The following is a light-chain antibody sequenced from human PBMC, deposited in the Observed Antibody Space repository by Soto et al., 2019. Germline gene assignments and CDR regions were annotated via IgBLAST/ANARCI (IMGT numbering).Light chain of an antibody. CDR2: YDS. V-gene: IGLV3-21*04. CDR1: NIGSKS. CDR3: QVWDSGSDHYV. J-gene: IGLJ1*01. Sequence: SYELTQPPSVSVAPGKTARVTCGGNNIGSKSVHWYRQKPGQAPVLVIYYDSDRPSGIPERFSGSNSGNTATLTISRVEAGDEADYYCQVWDSGSDHYVFGTGTKLTVL.